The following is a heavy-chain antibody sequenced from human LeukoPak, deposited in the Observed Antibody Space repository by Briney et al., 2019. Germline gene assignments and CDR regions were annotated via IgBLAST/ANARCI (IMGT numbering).Heavy chain of an antibody. CDR1: GGSISSYY. J-gene: IGHJ4*02. CDR3: AREGGPGGDYGSIDS. D-gene: IGHD4-17*01. V-gene: IGHV4-4*07. Sequence: PSETLSLTCSVSGGSISSYYWSWIRQPAGKQPEWIGRMYTSGSTYYNPSLKSRVTMSADTSKNQFSLKLASVTAADTSVYYCAREGGPGGDYGSIDSWGQGTLVTVSS. CDR2: MYTSGST.